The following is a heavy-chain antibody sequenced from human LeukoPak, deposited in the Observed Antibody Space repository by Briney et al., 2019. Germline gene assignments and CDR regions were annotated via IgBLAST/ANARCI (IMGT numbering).Heavy chain of an antibody. D-gene: IGHD3-22*01. CDR2: IPGSGGAT. V-gene: IGHV3-23*01. Sequence: GGSLRLSCEASGFTFSSYAIRWVRQAPGTGLEWVSSIPGSGGATYYADSVRGRFSISRDSSKNTVYLQMNSLRDEDTAVYYCARARPWDSSRSYYFGMDVWGHGTTITVSS. CDR3: ARARPWDSSRSYYFGMDV. J-gene: IGHJ6*02. CDR1: GFTFSSYA.